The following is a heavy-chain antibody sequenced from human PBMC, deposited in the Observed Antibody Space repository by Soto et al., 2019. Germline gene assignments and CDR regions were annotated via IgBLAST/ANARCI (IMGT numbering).Heavy chain of an antibody. CDR3: ARESSGPGDYYSGMDV. J-gene: IGHJ6*02. CDR1: GFTFSTYA. CDR2: ISYDGSNK. V-gene: IGHV3-30-3*01. Sequence: GGSLRLSCAASGFTFSTYAMHWVRQAPGKGLEWVAVISYDGSNKYYADSVKGRFTISRGNSKNTLYLQMSSLRAEDTAVYYCARESSGPGDYYSGMDVWSQGTTVNVSS.